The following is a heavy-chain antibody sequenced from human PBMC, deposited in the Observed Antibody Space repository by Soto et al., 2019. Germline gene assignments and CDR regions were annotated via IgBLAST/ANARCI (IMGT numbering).Heavy chain of an antibody. CDR2: ISGSGGST. V-gene: IGHV3-23*01. D-gene: IGHD3-3*01. Sequence: GGSLRLSCAASGFTFSSYAMSWVRQAPGKGLEWVSAISGSGGSTYYADSVKGRFTISRDNSKNTLYLQMNSLRAEDTAVYYCAKVGYDFWSGYLGFAYFDYWGQGTLVTVSS. CDR3: AKVGYDFWSGYLGFAYFDY. J-gene: IGHJ4*02. CDR1: GFTFSSYA.